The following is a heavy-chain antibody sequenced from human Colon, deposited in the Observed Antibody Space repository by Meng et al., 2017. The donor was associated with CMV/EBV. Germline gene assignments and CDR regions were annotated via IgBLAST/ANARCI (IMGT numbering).Heavy chain of an antibody. V-gene: IGHV4-34*01. CDR1: GGAFSGYD. D-gene: IGHD6-13*01. CDR2: INHSGST. CDR3: ASILFAAAAGGWGSY. Sequence: WGSGLLKPSEPLSLTCAVYGGAFSGYDCSWIRQPPGKGLEWIGEINHSGSTNYNPSLKSRVTISVDTSKNQFSLKLSSVTAADTAVYYCASILFAAAAGGWGSYWGQGTLVTVSS. J-gene: IGHJ4*02.